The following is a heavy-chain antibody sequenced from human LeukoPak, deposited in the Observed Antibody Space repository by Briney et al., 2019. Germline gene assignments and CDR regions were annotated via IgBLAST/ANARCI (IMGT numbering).Heavy chain of an antibody. CDR1: GYTFTKYG. D-gene: IGHD2-8*02. CDR2: TSPNNGNT. CDR3: ARDPPPSCYSGVCYVARQYYFDY. Sequence: ASVKVSCKASGYTFTKYGITWVRQAPGQGLEWMGWTSPNNGNTNYGKKFQGRVTMTTDTSTNTAYMELRSLRSDDTAVYYCARDPPPSCYSGVCYVARQYYFDYWGQGTLVTVSS. V-gene: IGHV1-18*01. J-gene: IGHJ4*02.